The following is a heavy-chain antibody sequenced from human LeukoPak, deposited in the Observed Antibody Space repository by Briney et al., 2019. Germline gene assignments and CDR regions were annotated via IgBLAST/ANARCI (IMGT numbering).Heavy chain of an antibody. Sequence: SETLSLTCAVSGGSISSNSYYWGWIRQPPGKGLEWIGSIYYSGSTYYNPSLKTRVTISVDTSKNQFSLKLSSVTAADTAVYYCARRYGILTGPYNWFDPWGQGTLVTVSS. V-gene: IGHV4-39*01. D-gene: IGHD3-9*01. CDR3: ARRYGILTGPYNWFDP. CDR2: IYYSGST. CDR1: GGSISSNSYY. J-gene: IGHJ5*02.